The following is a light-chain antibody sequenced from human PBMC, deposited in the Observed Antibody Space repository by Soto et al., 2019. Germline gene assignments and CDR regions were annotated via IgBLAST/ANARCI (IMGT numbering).Light chain of an antibody. V-gene: IGKV1-5*01. Sequence: DIQMTQSPCTLSASVGHRVTITCRASQSVSGWLAWYQQKPGEAPKLLIYDASSLESGVPSRFSGSGSGTEFTLTISSLQPDDFATYYCQQYNSYWTFGQGTKVDIK. J-gene: IGKJ1*01. CDR1: QSVSGW. CDR2: DAS. CDR3: QQYNSYWT.